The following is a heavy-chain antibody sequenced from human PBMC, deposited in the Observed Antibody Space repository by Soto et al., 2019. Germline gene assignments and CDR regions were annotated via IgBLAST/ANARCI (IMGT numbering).Heavy chain of an antibody. CDR3: AKDGRCDMIVVVTPYYYYYGMDV. D-gene: IGHD3-22*01. CDR2: ISGSGGST. CDR1: GFTFSSYA. J-gene: IGHJ6*02. V-gene: IGHV3-23*01. Sequence: EVQLLESGGGLVQPGGSLRLSCAASGFTFSSYAMSWVRQAPGKGLEWVSAISGSGGSTYYADSGKGRFTISRGISKNTLYLHMNSVRAEDTAVYYCAKDGRCDMIVVVTPYYYYYGMDVWGQGATVTVSS.